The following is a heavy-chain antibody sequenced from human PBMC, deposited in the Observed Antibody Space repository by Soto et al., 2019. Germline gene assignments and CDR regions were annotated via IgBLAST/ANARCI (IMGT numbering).Heavy chain of an antibody. D-gene: IGHD2-21*01. CDR3: AKSWGGDCYSGGGDAFDI. Sequence: EVQLLESGGGLVQPGGSLRLSCAASGFTFSSYAMSWVRQAPGKGLEWVSAISGSGGSTYYADSVKGRFTISRDNSKNTLYLQMNSLRAEDTAVYYCAKSWGGDCYSGGGDAFDIWGQGTMVTVSS. CDR2: ISGSGGST. V-gene: IGHV3-23*01. J-gene: IGHJ3*02. CDR1: GFTFSSYA.